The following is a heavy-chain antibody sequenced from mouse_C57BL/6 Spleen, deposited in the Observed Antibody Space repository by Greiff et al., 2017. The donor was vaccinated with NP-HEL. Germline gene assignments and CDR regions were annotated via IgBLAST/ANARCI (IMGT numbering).Heavy chain of an antibody. Sequence: VHVKQSGPELVKPGASVKISCKASGYSFTDYNMNWVKQSNGKSLEWIGVINPNYGTTSYNQKFKGKATLTVDQSSSTAYMPINSLTSEDSAVYYCASQVDYYAMDYWGQGTSVTVSS. CDR2: INPNYGTT. CDR3: ASQVDYYAMDY. CDR1: GYSFTDYN. J-gene: IGHJ4*01. D-gene: IGHD1-3*01. V-gene: IGHV1-39*01.